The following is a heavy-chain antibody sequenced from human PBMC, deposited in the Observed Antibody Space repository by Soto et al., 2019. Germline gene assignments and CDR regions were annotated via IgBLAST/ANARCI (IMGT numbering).Heavy chain of an antibody. CDR3: ARDIFWGGFEESNWLDP. CDR2: FDPEDGET. CDR1: GYTLTELS. V-gene: IGHV1-24*01. J-gene: IGHJ5*02. D-gene: IGHD3-10*01. Sequence: ASVKVSCKVSGYTLTELSMHWVRQAPGKGLEWMGGFDPEDGETIYAQKFQGKVTMTTDTSTSTAYMELRSLRSDDTAVYYCARDIFWGGFEESNWLDPWGQGTLVTVSS.